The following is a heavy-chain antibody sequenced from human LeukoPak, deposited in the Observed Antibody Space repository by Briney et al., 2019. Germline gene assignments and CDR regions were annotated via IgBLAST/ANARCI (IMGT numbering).Heavy chain of an antibody. CDR3: ARVPGSMVRGVIIRGYFDY. D-gene: IGHD3-10*01. V-gene: IGHV3-74*01. CDR2: INSDGSST. J-gene: IGHJ4*02. Sequence: GGSLRLSCAASGFTFSSYWMHWVRQAPGKGLVWVSRINSDGSSTSYADSVKGRFTISRDNAKNTLYLQMNSLRAEDTAVYYCARVPGSMVRGVIIRGYFDYWGQGTLVTVSS. CDR1: GFTFSSYW.